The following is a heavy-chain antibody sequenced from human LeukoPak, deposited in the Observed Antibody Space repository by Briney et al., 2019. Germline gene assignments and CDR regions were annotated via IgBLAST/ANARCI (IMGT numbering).Heavy chain of an antibody. CDR1: GGSISSGSYY. Sequence: PSETLSLTCTVSGGSISSGSYYWSWIRQPAGKGLEWIGRIYTSGSTHYNPSLKSRVTISVDTSKNQFSLKLSSLHAPDPAVVYWARDGTAAGPFDYWGRGTLVSVPS. D-gene: IGHD6-13*01. V-gene: IGHV4-61*02. CDR2: IYTSGST. CDR3: ARDGTAAGPFDY. J-gene: IGHJ4*02.